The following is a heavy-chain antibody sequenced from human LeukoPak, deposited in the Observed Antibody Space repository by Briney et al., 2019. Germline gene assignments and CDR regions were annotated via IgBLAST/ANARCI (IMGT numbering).Heavy chain of an antibody. D-gene: IGHD4-17*01. J-gene: IGHJ6*02. CDR1: GFSISSSSYY. CDR3: ARFVTTGSKISYYYGMDV. V-gene: IGHV4-39*01. CDR2: IYYSGST. Sequence: SETLSLTCTVSGFSISSSSYYWGWIRQPPGKGLEWIVRIYYSGSTYYNPSLKSRVTISVDTSENQFSLKLSSVTAADTAVYYCARFVTTGSKISYYYGMDVWGQGTTVTVSS.